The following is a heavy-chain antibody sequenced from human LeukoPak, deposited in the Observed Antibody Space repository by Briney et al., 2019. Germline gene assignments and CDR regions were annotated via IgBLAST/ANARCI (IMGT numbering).Heavy chain of an antibody. Sequence: GASVKVSCKASGGTCSSYAISWVRQAPGQGLEWMGGIIPIFGTANYAQKFQGRVTITADESTSTAYMELSSLRSEDTAVYYCARESGSYINYYYMDVWGKGTTVTVSS. V-gene: IGHV1-69*13. D-gene: IGHD3-10*01. CDR2: IIPIFGTA. CDR1: GGTCSSYA. CDR3: ARESGSYINYYYMDV. J-gene: IGHJ6*03.